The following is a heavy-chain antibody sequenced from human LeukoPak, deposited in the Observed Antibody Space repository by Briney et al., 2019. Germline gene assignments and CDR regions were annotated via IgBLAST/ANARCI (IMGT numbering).Heavy chain of an antibody. CDR3: ARDIGAARAAGAFDI. Sequence: GGSLRLSCAASGFTFSSYGMHWVRQAPGKGLEWLAVIWYDGSNKYYANSVKGRFTISRDNSKNTLYLQMNSLRAEDTAVYYCARDIGAARAAGAFDIWGQGTMVTVSS. CDR2: IWYDGSNK. CDR1: GFTFSSYG. D-gene: IGHD6-6*01. J-gene: IGHJ3*02. V-gene: IGHV3-33*01.